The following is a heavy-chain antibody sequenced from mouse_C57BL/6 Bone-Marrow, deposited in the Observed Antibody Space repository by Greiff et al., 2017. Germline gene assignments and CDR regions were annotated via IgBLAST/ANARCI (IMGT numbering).Heavy chain of an antibody. CDR1: GYTFTSYW. V-gene: IGHV1-7*01. Sequence: QVQLQQSGAELAKPGASVKLSCKASGYTFTSYWMHWVKQRPGQGLDWIGYINPSSGYTKYNQKFKDKATLTADKSSSTAYMQLSSLTSEDSAVYYCERWLLRFDYWGQGTTLTVFS. J-gene: IGHJ2*01. CDR3: ERWLLRFDY. CDR2: INPSSGYT. D-gene: IGHD2-3*01.